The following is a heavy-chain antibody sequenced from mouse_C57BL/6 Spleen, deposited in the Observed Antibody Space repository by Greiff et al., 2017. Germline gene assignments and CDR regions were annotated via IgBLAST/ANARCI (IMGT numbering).Heavy chain of an antibody. CDR2: ISYDGSN. Sequence: EVQLVESGPVLVKPSQSLSLTCSVTGYSITSGYYWNWIRQFPGNQLEWMGYISYDGSNNYNPSLKNRISITRDTSKNQFFLKLNSVTTEDTATYYCAREAYTTVVATDFDYWGQGTTLTVSS. J-gene: IGHJ2*01. CDR1: GYSITSGYY. V-gene: IGHV3-6*01. CDR3: AREAYTTVVATDFDY. D-gene: IGHD1-1*01.